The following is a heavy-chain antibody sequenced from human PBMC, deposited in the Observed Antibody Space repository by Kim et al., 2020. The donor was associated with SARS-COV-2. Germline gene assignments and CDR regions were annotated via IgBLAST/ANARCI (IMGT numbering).Heavy chain of an antibody. V-gene: IGHV5-10-1*01. CDR3: VRDMYGYYWFDP. J-gene: IGHJ5*02. D-gene: IGHD3-3*01. Sequence: YNPSFQGHVTISADKSIKTAYLQWSSLKASDTAMYYCVRDMYGYYWFDPWGQGTLVTVSS.